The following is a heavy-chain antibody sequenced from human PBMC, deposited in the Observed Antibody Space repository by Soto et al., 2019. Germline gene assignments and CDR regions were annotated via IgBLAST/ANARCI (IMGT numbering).Heavy chain of an antibody. CDR1: VFTFTSYA. J-gene: IGHJ6*02. CDR2: ISGSGGST. D-gene: IGHD3-3*01. Sequence: PGWSLRLSCASSVFTFTSYAMSWVRQAPGKGLEWVSAISGSGGSTYYADSVKGRFTISRDNSKNTLYLQMNSLRAEDTAVYYCAKDPGRYDFWSGHYYYGMDVWGQGTTVTVSS. CDR3: AKDPGRYDFWSGHYYYGMDV. V-gene: IGHV3-23*01.